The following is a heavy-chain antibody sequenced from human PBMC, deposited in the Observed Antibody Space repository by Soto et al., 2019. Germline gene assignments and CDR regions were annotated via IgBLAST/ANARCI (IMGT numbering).Heavy chain of an antibody. CDR2: IYYSGST. J-gene: IGHJ5*02. D-gene: IGHD3-22*01. V-gene: IGHV4-39*07. CDR1: GGSISSSSYY. CDR3: ARRDRSGFSYWLDT. Sequence: SETLSLTCTVSGGSISSSSYYWGWIRQPPGKGLEWIGSIYYSGSTYYNPSLKSRLTISVDTSKNQFSLNLRSVTAADTAVYYCARRDRSGFSYWLDTWGQGTLVTVSS.